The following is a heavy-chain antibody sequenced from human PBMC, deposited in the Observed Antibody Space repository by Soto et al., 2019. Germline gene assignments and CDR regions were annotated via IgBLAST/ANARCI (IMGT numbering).Heavy chain of an antibody. CDR2: VHHSWGS. V-gene: IGHV4-59*08. Sequence: QVQLQESGPGLVKPSETLSLSCTVSGGSISSYYWSWFRQSPGKRMEWIGYVHHSWGSSYNPSLQRRVALSLDTSTRQCSLKVTSVTATATAVYYCARQGFGPLHGLVDVWGQGTTVTVSS. J-gene: IGHJ6*02. D-gene: IGHD3-10*01. CDR3: ARQGFGPLHGLVDV. CDR1: GGSISSYY.